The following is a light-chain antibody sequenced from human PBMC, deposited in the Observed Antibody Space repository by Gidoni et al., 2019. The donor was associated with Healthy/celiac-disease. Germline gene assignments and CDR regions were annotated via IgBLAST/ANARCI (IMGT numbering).Light chain of an antibody. CDR2: RNN. CDR3: AAWDDSLSGVV. V-gene: IGLV1-47*01. CDR1: SPNIGRNY. Sequence: QSVLTQPPSASRTPVPRVTIPCSGSSPNIGRNYVYCYQQLPGTAPKLLIDRNNQRPSGVPDRFSGSKSGNSASLAISGLRSEDEADYYCAAWDDSLSGVVFGGGTKLTVL. J-gene: IGLJ2*01.